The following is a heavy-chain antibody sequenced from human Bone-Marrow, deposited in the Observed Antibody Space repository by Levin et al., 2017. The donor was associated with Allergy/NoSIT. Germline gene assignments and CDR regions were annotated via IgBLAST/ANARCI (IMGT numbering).Heavy chain of an antibody. CDR1: GASVGSGSYS. Sequence: SETLSLTCSLSGASVGSGSYSWSWIRQTPGTGLEWIGYFSYTGRTNYNPSLKGRVTISIDTSTNTFSLNLRSVTAADTAFYYCARAIVTTVMGYLESLAYTGRTGAKHSVKGGVSRSVDASKNSVVVNNRTVPAADTGFYYCARAIVTTVGGCVESWGQGMQVTVSS. CDR2: FSYTGRT. CDR3: ARAIVTTVMGYLESLAYTGRTGAKHSVKGGVSRSVDASKNSVVVNNRTVPAADTGFYYCARAIVTTVGGCVES. J-gene: IGHJ4*02. V-gene: IGHV4-61*01. D-gene: IGHD4-17*01.